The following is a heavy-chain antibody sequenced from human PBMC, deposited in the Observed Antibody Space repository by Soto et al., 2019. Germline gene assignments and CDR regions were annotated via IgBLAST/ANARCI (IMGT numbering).Heavy chain of an antibody. Sequence: SGPTLVNPTQTLTLTCTFSGFSLSTSGVGVGWIRQPPGKALEWLARIDWDDDKYYSTSLKTRLTISKDTSKNQVVLTMTNMDPVDTATYYCARSDIRLAPTTEGLYFDYWGQGTLVTV. J-gene: IGHJ4*02. CDR3: ARSDIRLAPTTEGLYFDY. D-gene: IGHD4-4*01. CDR1: GFSLSTSGVG. V-gene: IGHV2-70*11. CDR2: IDWDDDK.